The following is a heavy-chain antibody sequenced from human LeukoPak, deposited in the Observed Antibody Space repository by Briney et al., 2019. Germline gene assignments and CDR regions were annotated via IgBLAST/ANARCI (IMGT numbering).Heavy chain of an antibody. CDR1: GGSISSYY. CDR2: IYYTGST. V-gene: IGHV4-59*01. Sequence: SETLSLTCTVSGGSISSYYWSWIRQPPGKGLEWIGYIYYTGSTYYSPSLKSRVTISVDTSKNQFSLKLNSVTAADTAVYYCARDSPRIVVITQDYYYGMDVWGQGTTVTVSS. CDR3: ARDSPRIVVITQDYYYGMDV. J-gene: IGHJ6*02. D-gene: IGHD3-22*01.